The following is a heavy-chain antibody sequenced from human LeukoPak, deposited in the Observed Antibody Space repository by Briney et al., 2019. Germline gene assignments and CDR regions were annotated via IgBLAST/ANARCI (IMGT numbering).Heavy chain of an antibody. V-gene: IGHV3-30-3*01. J-gene: IGHJ5*02. D-gene: IGHD3-22*01. CDR1: GFTFSSYA. Sequence: RGSLRLSCAASGFTFSSYATHCVRQAPRKGLEWVAVISYDGSNKYYADSVKSRFTISRDNSKNTLYLQMDSLRAEGTSVYYCARDLGYDSSGYYYWFDHWGQGTLVTVSS. CDR2: ISYDGSNK. CDR3: ARDLGYDSSGYYYWFDH.